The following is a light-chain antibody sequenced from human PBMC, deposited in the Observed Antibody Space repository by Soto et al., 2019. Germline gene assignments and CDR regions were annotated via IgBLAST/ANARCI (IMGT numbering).Light chain of an antibody. CDR2: TGS. V-gene: IGKV1-12*01. CDR3: QXXNSFPLT. CDR1: QGISSW. Sequence: DLQMTQSPSSVSASVGDRVSITCRASQGISSWLAWYQQKPGRAPKLLIYTGSSLQSGVPSRFSGTGSGTDFTLTISSLQPXXXATXXXQXXNSFPLTFGGGTKVEIK. J-gene: IGKJ4*01.